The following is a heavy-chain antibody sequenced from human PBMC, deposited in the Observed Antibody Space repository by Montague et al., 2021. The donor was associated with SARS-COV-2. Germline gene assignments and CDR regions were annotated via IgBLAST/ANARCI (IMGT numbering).Heavy chain of an antibody. J-gene: IGHJ5*01. D-gene: IGHD1-26*01. CDR3: ARARGCHYMSWFDS. V-gene: IGHV4-34*01. CDR2: VNPSGDA. CDR1: SSSFLPYY. Sequence: SETLSLTCAVYSSSFLPYYLSWIPQPPGRGREWIAEVNPSGDAFYNPAPKRRVTISVSTSSCRFSLNMTSVTAADTAVYYCARARGCHYMSWFDSWGQGTLVIVSS.